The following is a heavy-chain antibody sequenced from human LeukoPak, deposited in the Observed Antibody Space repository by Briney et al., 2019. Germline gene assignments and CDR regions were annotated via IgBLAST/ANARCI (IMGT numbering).Heavy chain of an antibody. D-gene: IGHD3-10*01. CDR1: GFTFSDYY. CDR3: ARDFGSHYYGSGSYYNEGGNY. V-gene: IGHV3-11*01. CDR2: ISSSGSTI. Sequence: GGSLRLSCAASGFTFSDYYMSWIRQAPGKGLEWVSYISSSGSTIYYADSVKGRSTISRDNAKNSLYLQMNSLRAEDTAVYYCARDFGSHYYGSGSYYNEGGNYWGQGTLVTVSS. J-gene: IGHJ4*02.